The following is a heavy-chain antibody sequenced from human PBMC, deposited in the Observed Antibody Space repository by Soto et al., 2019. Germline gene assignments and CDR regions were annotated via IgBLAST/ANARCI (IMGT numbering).Heavy chain of an antibody. CDR3: ARGDWRHLLAHYYYYGMDF. V-gene: IGHV1-18*04. D-gene: IGHD2-21*02. Sequence: VASVKVSCKASGYTFTSYGISWVRQAPGQGLEWMGWISAYNGNTNYAQKLQGRVTMTTDTSTSTAYMELRSLRSDDTAVYYCARGDWRHLLAHYYYYGMDFWGPGITVTVFS. CDR1: GYTFTSYG. CDR2: ISAYNGNT. J-gene: IGHJ6*02.